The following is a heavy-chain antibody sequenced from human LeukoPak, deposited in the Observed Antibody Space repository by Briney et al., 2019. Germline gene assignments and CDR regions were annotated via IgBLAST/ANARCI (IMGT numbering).Heavy chain of an antibody. V-gene: IGHV3-7*03. J-gene: IGHJ4*02. CDR3: AREDLSAAAGRVY. CDR1: GFTFSSYW. D-gene: IGHD6-13*01. Sequence: PGGSLRLSCAASGFTFSSYWMSWVRQAPGKGLEWVANIKQDGSEKYYVDSVKGRFTISRDNSKNTLYLQMNSLRAEDTAVYYCAREDLSAAAGRVYWGQGTLVTVSS. CDR2: IKQDGSEK.